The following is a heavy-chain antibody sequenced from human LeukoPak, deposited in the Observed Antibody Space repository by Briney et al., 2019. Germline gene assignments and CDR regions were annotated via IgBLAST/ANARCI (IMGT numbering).Heavy chain of an antibody. CDR1: GGSISTSNYY. Sequence: PSETLSLTCTVSGGSISTSNYYWSWIRQPPGKGLEWIGEINHSGSTNYNPSLKSRVTISVHTSKNQFSLKLSSVTAADTAVYYCARLCGYSYGAGRHYYYYYMDVWGKGTTVTISS. CDR3: ARLCGYSYGAGRHYYYYYMDV. CDR2: INHSGST. D-gene: IGHD5-18*01. V-gene: IGHV4-39*07. J-gene: IGHJ6*03.